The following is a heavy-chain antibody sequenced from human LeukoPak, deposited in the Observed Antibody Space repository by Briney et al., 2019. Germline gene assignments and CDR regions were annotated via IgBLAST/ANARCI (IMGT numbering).Heavy chain of an antibody. D-gene: IGHD1-26*01. Sequence: PSETLSLTCTVSGGSISSAGYYWSWSRQPAGRGLEWIGRIYTSGSTNYNPSLKSRVTISVDTSKNQFSLKLSSVTAADTAVYYCARVGGSYYMDYYYMDVWGKGTTVTVSS. CDR2: IYTSGST. CDR1: GGSISSAGYY. V-gene: IGHV4-61*02. J-gene: IGHJ6*03. CDR3: ARVGGSYYMDYYYMDV.